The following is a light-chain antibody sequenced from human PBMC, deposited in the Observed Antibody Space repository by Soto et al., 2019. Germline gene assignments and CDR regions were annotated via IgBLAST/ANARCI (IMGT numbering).Light chain of an antibody. V-gene: IGKV3-15*01. J-gene: IGKJ5*01. Sequence: EIGMKKSPAALSVYTRERATRPFRSSRRVGSNLAWYQQKPGRAPRLLIYGASTRATGIPARFSGSGSGTEFTLTISSLEPEDFAICYCQQRQYLPPITFGQVALLEI. CDR3: QQRQYLPPIT. CDR1: RRVGSN. CDR2: GAS.